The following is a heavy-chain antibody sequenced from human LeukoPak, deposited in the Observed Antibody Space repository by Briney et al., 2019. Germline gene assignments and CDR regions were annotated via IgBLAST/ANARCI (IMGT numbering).Heavy chain of an antibody. D-gene: IGHD2-2*01. CDR2: INPSGGST. CDR1: GYTFTSYY. V-gene: IGHV1-46*01. CDR3: ARPFLYCSRTSCLFDY. J-gene: IGHJ4*02. Sequence: VASVKVSCKASGYTFTSYYMHWVRQAPGQGLEWMGIINPSGGSTSYAQKFQGRVTMTRDTSTSTVYMELSSLRSVDTAVYYCARPFLYCSRTSCLFDYWGQGTLVTVSS.